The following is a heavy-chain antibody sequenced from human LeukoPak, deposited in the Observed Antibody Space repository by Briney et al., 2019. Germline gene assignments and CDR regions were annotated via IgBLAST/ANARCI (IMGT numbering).Heavy chain of an antibody. Sequence: SETLSLTCAVSGYSISSGYYRGWIRQPPGKGLEWIGSIYNSGSTYYNPSLKSRVAISVDTSKNQFSLKLSSVTAADTAVYYCAGSKSVRPYPIDYWGQGTLVTVSS. J-gene: IGHJ4*02. CDR2: IYNSGST. CDR1: GYSISSGYY. V-gene: IGHV4-38-2*01. D-gene: IGHD1-1*01. CDR3: AGSKSVRPYPIDY.